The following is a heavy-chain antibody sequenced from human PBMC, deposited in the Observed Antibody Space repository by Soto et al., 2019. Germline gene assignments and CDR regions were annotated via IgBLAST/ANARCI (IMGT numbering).Heavy chain of an antibody. CDR1: GFTFSSYW. D-gene: IGHD3-10*01. J-gene: IGHJ4*02. CDR2: IKQDGSEK. CDR3: ARGLLLWFGESPYYFDY. V-gene: IGHV3-7*04. Sequence: PGGSLRLSCAASGFTFSSYWMSLVRQAPGKGLEWVANIKQDGSEKYYVDSVKGRFTISRDNAKNSLYLQMNSLRAEDTAVYYCARGLLLWFGESPYYFDYWGQGTLVTVSS.